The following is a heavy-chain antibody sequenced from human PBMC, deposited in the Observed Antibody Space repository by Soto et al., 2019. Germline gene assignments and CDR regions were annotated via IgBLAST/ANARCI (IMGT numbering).Heavy chain of an antibody. V-gene: IGHV1-69*13. CDR3: ARGDGGIAAAGNPY. D-gene: IGHD6-13*01. J-gene: IGHJ4*02. CDR2: IIPIFGTA. CDR1: GGTFSSYA. Sequence: ASVKLSCKASGGTFSSYAISWVRQAPGQGLEWMGGIIPIFGTANYAQKFQGRVTITADESTSTAYMELSSLRSEDTAVYYCARGDGGIAAAGNPYWGQGTLVTVSS.